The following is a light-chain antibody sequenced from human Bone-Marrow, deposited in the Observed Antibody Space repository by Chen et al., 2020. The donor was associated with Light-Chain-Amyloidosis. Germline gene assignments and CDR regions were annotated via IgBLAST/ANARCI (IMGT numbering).Light chain of an antibody. V-gene: IGKV3-15*01. Sequence: EIVMTQSPATLSVSPGDRVTLSCRASQSVSSHLAWYHLKPGQAPRLLIYDTSTRATDVPVRFSGSGSGTEFTLTISSLQSEDFAVDVCQQYNTWPKFGQGTRL. CDR3: QQYNTWPK. CDR1: QSVSSH. J-gene: IGKJ5*01. CDR2: DTS.